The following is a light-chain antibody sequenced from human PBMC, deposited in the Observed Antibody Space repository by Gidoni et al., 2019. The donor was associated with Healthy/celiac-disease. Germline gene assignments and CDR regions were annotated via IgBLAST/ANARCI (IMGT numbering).Light chain of an antibody. Sequence: DIVLPQSPDSLSVSLGERATINCNSSQSVLYSSNNKNYLAWYQQKPGQPPKLLIYWASTRESGVPDRFSGSGSGTDFTLTISSLQAEDVAVYYCQQYYSTPFTFGPGTKVEIK. J-gene: IGKJ3*01. CDR1: QSVLYSSNNKNY. V-gene: IGKV4-1*01. CDR3: QQYYSTPFT. CDR2: WAS.